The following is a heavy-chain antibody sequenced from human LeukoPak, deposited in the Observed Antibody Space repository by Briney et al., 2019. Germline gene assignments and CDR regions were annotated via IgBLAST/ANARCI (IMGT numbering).Heavy chain of an antibody. CDR3: AKIDGSSFAGEH. CDR1: GFTFSSYG. J-gene: IGHJ1*01. Sequence: GGSLRLSCAASGFTFSSYGMHWVRQAPGKGLEWVAFIRYDGSNEYYADSVKGRFTISRDNSKNTLYLQMNSLRAEDTAVYYCAKIDGSSFAGEHWGQGTLVTVSS. V-gene: IGHV3-30*02. CDR2: IRYDGSNE. D-gene: IGHD6-6*01.